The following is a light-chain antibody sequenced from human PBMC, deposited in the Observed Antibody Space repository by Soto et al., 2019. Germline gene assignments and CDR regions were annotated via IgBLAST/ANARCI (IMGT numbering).Light chain of an antibody. V-gene: IGKV3-15*01. Sequence: EVLMTQSPATLSVSQGEGATLSCRASQGIGSTLAWYQHKPGQTPRLLIYDTSTRATGVPARFSGSRSGTEFTLTINSLQSEDFAVYYCQRYNNWPLTFGGGTKVDIK. CDR1: QGIGST. CDR2: DTS. CDR3: QRYNNWPLT. J-gene: IGKJ4*01.